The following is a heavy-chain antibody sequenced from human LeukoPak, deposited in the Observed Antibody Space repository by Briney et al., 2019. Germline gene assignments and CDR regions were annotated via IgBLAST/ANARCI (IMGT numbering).Heavy chain of an antibody. V-gene: IGHV3-66*02. CDR1: GFTVSSNY. CDR2: IYSYGST. J-gene: IGHJ6*03. Sequence: GESLRLSCAASGFTVSSNYMSWVRQAPGKGLEGVSVIYSYGSTYYADSVKGRFTISRDNPKNTLYLQMNSLRVEDTAVYYCARLGGKQLVRYYQYYMDVWGKGTTVTVSS. CDR3: ARLGGKQLVRYYQYYMDV. D-gene: IGHD6-6*01.